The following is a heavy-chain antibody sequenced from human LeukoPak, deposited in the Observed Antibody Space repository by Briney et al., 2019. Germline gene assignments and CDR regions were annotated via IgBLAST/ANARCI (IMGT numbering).Heavy chain of an antibody. CDR2: IWYDGSNK. J-gene: IGHJ6*02. CDR3: AREGHYGTGRGAGMDV. Sequence: PGGSLRLSCAASGFTFSIYGMHWVRQAPGKGLEWVAVIWYDGSNKYYADSVEGRFTISRDSSKNMLYLQMSSLRAEDTAVYYCAREGHYGTGRGAGMDVWGQGTTVTVSS. V-gene: IGHV3-33*01. D-gene: IGHD3-10*01. CDR1: GFTFSIYG.